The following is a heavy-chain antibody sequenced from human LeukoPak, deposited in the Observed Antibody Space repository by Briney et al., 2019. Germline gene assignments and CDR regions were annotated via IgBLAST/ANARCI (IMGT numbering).Heavy chain of an antibody. Sequence: GGSLRLSCAASGFTFSSYAMHWVRQAPGKGLEWVAVISYDGGNKYYADSVKGRFTISRDNSKNTLYLQMNSLRAEDTAVYYCARVRYYDSSGYSEYYYYYGMDVWGQGTTVTVSS. CDR3: ARVRYYDSSGYSEYYYYYGMDV. CDR1: GFTFSSYA. D-gene: IGHD3-22*01. J-gene: IGHJ6*02. CDR2: ISYDGGNK. V-gene: IGHV3-30-3*01.